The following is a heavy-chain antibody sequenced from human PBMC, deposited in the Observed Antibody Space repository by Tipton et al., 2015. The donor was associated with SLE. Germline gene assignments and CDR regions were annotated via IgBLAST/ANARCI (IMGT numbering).Heavy chain of an antibody. CDR2: IFNSGST. J-gene: IGHJ3*02. V-gene: IGHV4-30-4*01. CDR1: GGSISGGDYY. D-gene: IGHD3-3*01. Sequence: TLSLTCTVSGGSISGGDYYWSWIRQPPGKGLEWIGHIFNSGSTYYNPSLKSRVTISVETSKSQFSLKLSSVTAADTAVYYCARGDFFDIWGQGTMVTVSS. CDR3: ARGDFFDI.